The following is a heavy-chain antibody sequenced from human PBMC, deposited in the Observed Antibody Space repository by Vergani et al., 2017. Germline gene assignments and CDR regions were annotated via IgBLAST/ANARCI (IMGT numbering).Heavy chain of an antibody. CDR2: IYYSGST. D-gene: IGHD3-10*01. V-gene: IGHV4-59*01. J-gene: IGHJ3*02. Sequence: QVQLQESGPGLVKPSETLSLTCTVSGGSISSYYWSWIRQPPGKGLEWIGYIYYSGSTNYNPSLKSRVTISVDTSKNQFSLKLSAVTAADTAVYYCARGGVTMVRGVPDAFYIWGQGTMVTVSS. CDR1: GGSISSYY. CDR3: ARGGVTMVRGVPDAFYI.